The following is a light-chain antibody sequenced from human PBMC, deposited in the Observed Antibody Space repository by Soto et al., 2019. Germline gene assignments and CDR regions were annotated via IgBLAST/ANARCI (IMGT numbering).Light chain of an antibody. CDR3: QHYGNSPPSVT. Sequence: IVLTQSPATLSLSPGERATLSCGASQSVSSYLAWYQQKPGLAPRLLIYGASSRATGIPDRFSGSGSGTDFTLTINRLEPEDFAVYYCQHYGNSPPSVTFGPGTKVDIK. J-gene: IGKJ3*01. CDR1: QSVSSY. V-gene: IGKV3D-20*01. CDR2: GAS.